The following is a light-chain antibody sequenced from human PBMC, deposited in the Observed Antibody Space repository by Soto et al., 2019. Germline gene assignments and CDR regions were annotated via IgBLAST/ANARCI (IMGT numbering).Light chain of an antibody. CDR2: AIS. CDR3: QKHIIAPWP. J-gene: IGKJ1*01. CDR1: QGIGNY. Sequence: DIQMTQSPSSLSASVGDRVTITCRASQGIGNYLAWYQQKPGKVPKLLILAISTLHSECPSRFSASGSGTDFTLTLSSLQPEDVSTFYCQKHIIAPWPVGQGTKVEL. V-gene: IGKV1-27*01.